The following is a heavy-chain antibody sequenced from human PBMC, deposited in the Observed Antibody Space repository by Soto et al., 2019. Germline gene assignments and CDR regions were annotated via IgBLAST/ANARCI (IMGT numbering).Heavy chain of an antibody. CDR2: ISGSGGST. CDR3: AKDRGIAAAGPVYSGMDV. J-gene: IGHJ6*02. V-gene: IGHV3-23*01. D-gene: IGHD6-25*01. CDR1: GFTFSSYA. Sequence: GGSLRLSCAASGFTFSSYAMSWVRQAPGKGLEWVSAISGSGGSTYYADSVKGRFTISRDNSKNTLYLQMNSLRAEDTAVYYCAKDRGIAAAGPVYSGMDVWGQGLMGTVS.